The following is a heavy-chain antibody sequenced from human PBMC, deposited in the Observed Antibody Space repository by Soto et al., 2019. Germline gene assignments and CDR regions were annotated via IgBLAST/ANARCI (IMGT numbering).Heavy chain of an antibody. CDR3: ARDGYSLELLHDPHFDY. CDR1: GFTFSSYG. V-gene: IGHV3-33*01. CDR2: IWYDGSNK. J-gene: IGHJ4*02. Sequence: GGSLRLSCAASGFTFSSYGMHWVRQAPGKGLEWVAVIWYDGSNKYYADSVKGRFTISRDNSKNTLYLQMNSLRAEDTAVYYCARDGYSLELLHDPHFDYWGQGTLVTVSS. D-gene: IGHD1-26*01.